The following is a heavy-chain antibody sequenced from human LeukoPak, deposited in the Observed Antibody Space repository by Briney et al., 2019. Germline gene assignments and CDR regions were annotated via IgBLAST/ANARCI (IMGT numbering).Heavy chain of an antibody. J-gene: IGHJ6*02. CDR3: ALASCSGDTCYNVMDV. Sequence: GGSLRLSCAASGFTFSSYGMHWVRQAPGKGLEWVAVISYDGSNKYYADSVKGRFTISRDNSKNTLYLQMNSLRAEDTAVYYCALASCSGDTCYNVMDVWGQGTTVTVSS. V-gene: IGHV3-30*03. CDR1: GFTFSSYG. D-gene: IGHD2-15*01. CDR2: ISYDGSNK.